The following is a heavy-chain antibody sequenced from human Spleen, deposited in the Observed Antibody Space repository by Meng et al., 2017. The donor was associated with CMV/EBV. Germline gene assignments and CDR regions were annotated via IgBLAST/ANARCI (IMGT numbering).Heavy chain of an antibody. CDR2: LYYSGST. J-gene: IGHJ4*02. CDR3: AREVIGDGSLAFDF. CDR1: GGSISGYY. Sequence: ESLKISCTVSGGSISGYYWSWIRQPPGKGLEWIGYLYYSGSTNYNPSLMSRVTISVDTSKKQFSLKLRSVTAADTAVYYCAREVIGDGSLAFDFWGQGTLVTVSS. V-gene: IGHV4-59*01. D-gene: IGHD1-26*01.